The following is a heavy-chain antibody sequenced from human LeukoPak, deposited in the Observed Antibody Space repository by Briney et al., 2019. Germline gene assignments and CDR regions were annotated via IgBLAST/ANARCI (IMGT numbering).Heavy chain of an antibody. CDR3: VCAAADSYFDY. J-gene: IGHJ4*02. CDR2: ISGSGGST. CDR1: GFTFSSYA. Sequence: GGSLRLSCAASGFTFSSYAMGWVRQAPGKGLEWVSAISGSGGSTYYADSVKGRFTISRDNSKNTLYLQMNSLRAEDTAVYYCVCAAADSYFDYWGQGTLVTVSS. V-gene: IGHV3-23*01. D-gene: IGHD6-13*01.